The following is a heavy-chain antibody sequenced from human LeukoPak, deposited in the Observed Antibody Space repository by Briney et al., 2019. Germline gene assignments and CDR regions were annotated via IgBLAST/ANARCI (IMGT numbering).Heavy chain of an antibody. CDR1: GYTFTGYY. CDR3: AREVNTMVRGVIGGYFDY. J-gene: IGHJ4*02. D-gene: IGHD3-10*01. CDR2: INPNSGGT. V-gene: IGHV1-2*02. Sequence: GASVKVSCKASGYTFTGYYMHWVRQAPGQGLEWMGWINPNSGGTNYAQKFQVRVTMTRDTSISTAYMELSRLRSDDTAVYYCAREVNTMVRGVIGGYFDYWGQGTLVTVSS.